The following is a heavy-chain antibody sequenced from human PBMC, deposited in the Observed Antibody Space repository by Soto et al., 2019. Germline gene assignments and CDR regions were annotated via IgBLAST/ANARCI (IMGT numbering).Heavy chain of an antibody. V-gene: IGHV4-34*01. D-gene: IGHD3-3*01. Sequence: PEETLSLTCAVYGGSFSGYYWSWIRQPPGKGLEWIGEINHSGSTNYNPSLKSRVTISVDTSKNQFSLKLSSVTAADTAVYYCARGYYDFWSGYKPPNYYYYYYMDVWGQGTTVTVSS. J-gene: IGHJ6*03. CDR2: INHSGST. CDR1: GGSFSGYY. CDR3: ARGYYDFWSGYKPPNYYYYYYMDV.